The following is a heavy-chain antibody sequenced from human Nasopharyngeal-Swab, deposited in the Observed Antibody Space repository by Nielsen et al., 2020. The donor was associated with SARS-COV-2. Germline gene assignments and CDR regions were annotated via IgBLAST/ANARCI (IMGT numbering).Heavy chain of an antibody. CDR3: ARLIRVRIAARMTDVYYFDY. V-gene: IGHV4-59*01. CDR2: IYYSEST. D-gene: IGHD6-6*01. Sequence: WIRQPPGKGLEWIGYIYYSESTNYNPSLKSRVTISVDTSKNQFSLKLSSVTAADTAVYYCARLIRVRIAARMTDVYYFDYWGQGTLVTVSS. J-gene: IGHJ4*02.